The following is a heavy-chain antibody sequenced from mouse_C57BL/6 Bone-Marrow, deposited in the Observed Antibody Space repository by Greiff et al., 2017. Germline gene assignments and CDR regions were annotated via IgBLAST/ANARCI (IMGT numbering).Heavy chain of an antibody. CDR3: ARHPHGSSFDY. Sequence: EVKLEESGGGLVKPGGSLKLSCAASGFTFSSYTMSWVRQTPEKRLEWVATISGGGGNTYYPDSVKGRFTISRDNAKNTLYLQMSSLRSEDTALYYCARHPHGSSFDYWGQGTTLTVSS. D-gene: IGHD1-1*01. CDR2: ISGGGGNT. V-gene: IGHV5-9*01. CDR1: GFTFSSYT. J-gene: IGHJ2*01.